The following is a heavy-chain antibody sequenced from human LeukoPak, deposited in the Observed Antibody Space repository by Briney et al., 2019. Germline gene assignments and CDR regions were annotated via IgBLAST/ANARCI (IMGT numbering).Heavy chain of an antibody. Sequence: GSLRLSCAPSGFTFNTYTMIWVRLAPGTGLEWVSSISSSSRNINYTDSVEGRFTVSRDNAKNSLYLQMNSLRAEDTTVYYCARGKLWFGETETYYYYGMDVWGTGTTVTVSS. D-gene: IGHD3-10*01. J-gene: IGHJ6*04. CDR1: GFTFNTYT. CDR2: ISSSSRNI. V-gene: IGHV3-21*01. CDR3: ARGKLWFGETETYYYYGMDV.